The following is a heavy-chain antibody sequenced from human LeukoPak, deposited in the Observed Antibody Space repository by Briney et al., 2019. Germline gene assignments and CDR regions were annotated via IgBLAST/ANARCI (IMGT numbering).Heavy chain of an antibody. V-gene: IGHV3-21*01. J-gene: IGHJ3*02. CDR1: EFTFSSYS. CDR2: ISTYSDYI. CDR3: ARVRVGATYGGAFDI. Sequence: GGSLRLSCTASEFTFSSYSMTWLRQAPGKGREGVSSISTYSDYIFYADSVKGRFTISRDNAKNSLYLQMNSLRAEDTAVYYCARVRVGATYGGAFDIWGQGTMVTVSS. D-gene: IGHD1-26*01.